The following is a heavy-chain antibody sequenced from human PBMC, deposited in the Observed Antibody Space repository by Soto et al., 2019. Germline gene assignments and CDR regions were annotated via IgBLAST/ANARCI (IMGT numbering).Heavy chain of an antibody. CDR3: ARARGARYFDY. D-gene: IGHD2-15*01. J-gene: IGHJ4*02. CDR1: GGSISSGDYY. CDR2: IYYSGST. V-gene: IGHV4-30-4*01. Sequence: QVQLQESGPGLVKPSQTLSLTCTVSGGSISSGDYYWSWIRQPPGKGLEGIGYIYYSGSTYYYPSLERRVTISVDTSKNQFSLKLSSVTAADTAVYYCARARGARYFDYWGQGTLVTVSS.